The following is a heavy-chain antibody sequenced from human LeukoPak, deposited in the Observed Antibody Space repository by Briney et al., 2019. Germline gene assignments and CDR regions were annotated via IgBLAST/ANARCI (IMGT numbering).Heavy chain of an antibody. Sequence: GGSLRLSCAASEFTFSTHGMHWVRQAPGKGLEWVAAMSFDGFSKYYADSVKGRFTISRDDSRSTVDLQLSSLGPDDTAVYYCAREGHTSGYCGCFDNWGQGTAVAVSS. D-gene: IGHD3-22*01. CDR1: EFTFSTHG. J-gene: IGHJ3*02. CDR3: AREGHTSGYCGCFDN. CDR2: MSFDGFSK. V-gene: IGHV3-30*03.